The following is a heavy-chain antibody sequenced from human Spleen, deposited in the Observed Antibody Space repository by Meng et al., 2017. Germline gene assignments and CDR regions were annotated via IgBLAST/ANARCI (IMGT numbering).Heavy chain of an antibody. J-gene: IGHJ4*02. CDR2: IKSKNGGGTS. V-gene: IGHV3-15*01. D-gene: IGHD4-11*01. Sequence: EVQLVESGGGLVNPGGSLRLSCAVSGFTFSDAWMSGVRQAPGKGLEWVGRIKSKNGGGTSDYAAPVKGRFTISRDDSKATLYLQMDSLKTEDTAVYYCSWMNTVYMLGFWGQGTLVTVSS. CDR1: GFTFSDAW. CDR3: SWMNTVYMLGF.